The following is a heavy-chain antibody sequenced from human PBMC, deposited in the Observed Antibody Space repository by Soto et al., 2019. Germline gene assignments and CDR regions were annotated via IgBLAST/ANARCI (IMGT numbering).Heavy chain of an antibody. J-gene: IGHJ3*02. V-gene: IGHV1-69*06. Sequence: SVKVSCKASGGTFSSYAISWVRQAPGQGLEWMGGIIPIFGTANYAQKFQGRVTITADKSTSTAYMELSSLRSEDTAVYYCARGSQLKGRFLAWLGSRQGDLHAFDIYGQVTTFT. D-gene: IGHD3-3*01. CDR3: ARGSQLKGRFLAWLGSRQGDLHAFDI. CDR2: IIPIFGTA. CDR1: GGTFSSYA.